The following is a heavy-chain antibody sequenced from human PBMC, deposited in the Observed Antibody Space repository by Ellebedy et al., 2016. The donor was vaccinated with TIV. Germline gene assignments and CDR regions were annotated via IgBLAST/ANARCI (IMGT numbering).Heavy chain of an antibody. Sequence: GESLKISCAASSSYWMSWVRQAPGKGLEWVANINQDETEKNFADSVKGRFTISRNNAKGSVYLQMNSLRVGDTAVYYCARDLKLWPYYHFYGLDVWGQGTTVTVSS. CDR1: SSYW. V-gene: IGHV3-7*01. J-gene: IGHJ6*02. CDR3: ARDLKLWPYYHFYGLDV. CDR2: INQDETEK. D-gene: IGHD1-1*01.